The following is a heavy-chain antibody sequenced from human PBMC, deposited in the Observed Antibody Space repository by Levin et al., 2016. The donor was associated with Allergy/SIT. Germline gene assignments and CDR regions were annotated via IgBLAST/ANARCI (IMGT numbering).Heavy chain of an antibody. J-gene: IGHJ4*02. D-gene: IGHD2-8*02. V-gene: IGHV3-23*01. CDR2: VSSSGTAT. CDR3: AKKVFRSCRNSSCTEYFDS. CDR1: GFTFHAYH. Sequence: GESLKISCATSGFTFHAYHMNWVRQAPGKGLEWVSSVSSSGTATYYADSVKGRFVISRDNGKKTVSLQMNSLRAEDTAVYFCAKKVFRSCRNSSCTEYFDSWGQGTLVTVSS.